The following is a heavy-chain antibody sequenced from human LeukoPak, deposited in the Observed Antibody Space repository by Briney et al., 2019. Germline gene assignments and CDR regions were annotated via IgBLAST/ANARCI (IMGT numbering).Heavy chain of an antibody. CDR3: ARDHNVADV. D-gene: IGHD2-8*01. CDR2: LNQDGSVQ. V-gene: IGHV3-7*01. Sequence: PGRSLRLSCEASGFTFSHYWMTWYRQAPGKGLEWVANLNQDGSVQAYGDSVRGRFTISRDNAKNSVYIQMSSLRVEDTAMYYCARDHNVADVWGQGTMVTVSS. CDR1: GFTFSHYW. J-gene: IGHJ3*01.